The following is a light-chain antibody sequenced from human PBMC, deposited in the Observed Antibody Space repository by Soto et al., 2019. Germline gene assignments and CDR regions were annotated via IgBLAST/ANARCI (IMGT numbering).Light chain of an antibody. CDR1: QRVSSN. Sequence: EIVMTQSPATLSVHPVERASVSSTAIQRVSSNFAWYPQKPGQAPWLLFYGASTRATAVPASFTPSGSGTEFTLTISSLQSEDFAVYYCQQYGSSPLTFGGGTMLDI. CDR2: GAS. V-gene: IGKV3-15*01. J-gene: IGKJ4*01. CDR3: QQYGSSPLT.